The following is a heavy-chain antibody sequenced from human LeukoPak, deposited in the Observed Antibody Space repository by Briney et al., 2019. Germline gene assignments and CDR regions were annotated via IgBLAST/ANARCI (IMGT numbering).Heavy chain of an antibody. CDR2: ITHSGST. V-gene: IGHV4-34*01. CDR1: GGSFSGYY. Sequence: SETLSLTCAVYGGSFSGYYWSWLRQPPGKGLEWIGEITHSGSTNYNPSLKSRVTISVDTSKNQFSLKLSPVTAADTAVYYCARTYRRFNYYYMDVWGKGTTVTVSS. CDR3: ARTYRRFNYYYMDV. D-gene: IGHD3-3*01. J-gene: IGHJ6*03.